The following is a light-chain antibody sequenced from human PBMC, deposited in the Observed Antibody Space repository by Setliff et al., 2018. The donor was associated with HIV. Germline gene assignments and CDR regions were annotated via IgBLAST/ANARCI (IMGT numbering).Light chain of an antibody. Sequence: DVVMTQSPLSLPVTLGQPASISCRSSQSLVYSDGNTYLSWFQQRPGQSPRRLIYKVSNRDSEVPDRFSGSGSSSDFTLKISRVEADDVGVFYCMQGAHWPPTFGQGTKVDIK. CDR2: KVS. J-gene: IGKJ2*01. V-gene: IGKV2-30*01. CDR3: MQGAHWPPT. CDR1: QSLVYSDGNTY.